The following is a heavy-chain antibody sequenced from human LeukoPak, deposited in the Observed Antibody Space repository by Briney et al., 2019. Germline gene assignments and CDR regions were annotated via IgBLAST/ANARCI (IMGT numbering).Heavy chain of an antibody. CDR1: GYTFTGYY. CDR3: ARSISQYCSGGSCYYYYMDV. Sequence: ASVKVSCKASGYTFTGYYMHWVRQAPGQGLEWMGWINPNSGGTNYAQKFQGRVTMTRDTSISTAYTELSRLRSDDTAVYYCARSISQYCSGGSCYYYYMDVWGKGTTVTVSS. J-gene: IGHJ6*03. V-gene: IGHV1-2*02. CDR2: INPNSGGT. D-gene: IGHD2-15*01.